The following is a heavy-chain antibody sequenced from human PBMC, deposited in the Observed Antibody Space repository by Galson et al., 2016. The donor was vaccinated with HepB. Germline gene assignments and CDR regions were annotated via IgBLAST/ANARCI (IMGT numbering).Heavy chain of an antibody. D-gene: IGHD3-10*01. J-gene: IGHJ5*02. CDR1: GFTFSRYE. Sequence: SLRLSCAASGFTFSRYEMNWVRQAPGKGLEWVSYISCSGTTIYYADSVKGRFTISRDNAKNSLYLQMNSLRAEDTAVYYCAKDEYTIGWGPPWFDPWGQGTLVTVSS. CDR3: AKDEYTIGWGPPWFDP. V-gene: IGHV3-48*03. CDR2: ISCSGTTI.